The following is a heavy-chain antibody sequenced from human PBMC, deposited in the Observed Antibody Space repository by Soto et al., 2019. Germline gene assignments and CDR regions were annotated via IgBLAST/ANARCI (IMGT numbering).Heavy chain of an antibody. CDR1: GFTFSSYG. Sequence: GGSLTLSCAASGFTFSSYGMHWVRQAPGKGLEWVAVIWYDGSNKYYADSVKGRFTISRDNSKNTLYLQMNSLRAEDTAVYYCARDDYYGSGSYFSYYYYGMDVWGQGTTVTVSS. CDR2: IWYDGSNK. V-gene: IGHV3-33*01. CDR3: ARDDYYGSGSYFSYYYYGMDV. J-gene: IGHJ6*02. D-gene: IGHD3-10*01.